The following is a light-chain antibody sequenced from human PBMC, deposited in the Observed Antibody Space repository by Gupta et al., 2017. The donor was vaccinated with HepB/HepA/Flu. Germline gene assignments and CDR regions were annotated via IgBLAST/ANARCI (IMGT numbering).Light chain of an antibody. Sequence: QSALTQPASVSGSPRQSITISCTGTSSDVGGYNYVSWYQQHPGEAPKLMIYDVSNRPSGVSNRFSGSKSGNTASLTISGLQAEDEADYYCSSYTSSSTLYVFGTGTKVTVL. J-gene: IGLJ1*01. CDR3: SSYTSSSTLYV. V-gene: IGLV2-14*03. CDR1: SSDVGGYNY. CDR2: DVS.